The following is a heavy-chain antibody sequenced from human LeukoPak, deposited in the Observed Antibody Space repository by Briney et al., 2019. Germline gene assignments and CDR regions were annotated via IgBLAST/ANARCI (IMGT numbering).Heavy chain of an antibody. V-gene: IGHV3-48*03. CDR1: GFTFSSYE. CDR3: ARDYGSGKIGYYYGMDV. CDR2: ISSSGSTI. J-gene: IGHJ6*04. Sequence: GGSLRLSCAASGFTFSSYEMNWVRQAPGKGLEWVSYISSSGSTIYYADSVKGRFTISRDNAKNSLYLQMNSLRAEDTAVYYCARDYGSGKIGYYYGMDVWGKGTTVTVSS. D-gene: IGHD3-10*01.